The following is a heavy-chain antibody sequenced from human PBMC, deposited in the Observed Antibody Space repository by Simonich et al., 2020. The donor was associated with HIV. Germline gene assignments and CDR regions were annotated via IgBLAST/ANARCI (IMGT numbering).Heavy chain of an antibody. V-gene: IGHV4-34*01. CDR1: GGSFSGYY. CDR3: ARRDRELILYFDY. Sequence: QVQLQQWGAGLLKPSETLSLTCAVYGGSFSGYYWSWTPQPPGKGLEWIGKINHSGITNYKSSLNSRATISVDKSKNQFSLKLSSVTAADTAIYYCARRDRELILYFDYWGQGNLVTVSS. D-gene: IGHD3-3*01. J-gene: IGHJ4*02. CDR2: INHSGIT.